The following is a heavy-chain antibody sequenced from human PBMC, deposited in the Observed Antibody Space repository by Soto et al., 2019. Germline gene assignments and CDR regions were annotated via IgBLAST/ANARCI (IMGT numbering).Heavy chain of an antibody. V-gene: IGHV4-34*01. Sequence: QVQLQQWGAGLLKPSETLSLTCAVYGGSFSGYYWSWIRQPPGKGLEWIGEINHSGSTNYNPSLKSRVTISVGTSKNQFSLKLSSVTAADTAVYYCARGNYDFWSGWRFDYWGQGTLVTVSS. CDR2: INHSGST. J-gene: IGHJ4*02. CDR1: GGSFSGYY. D-gene: IGHD3-3*01. CDR3: ARGNYDFWSGWRFDY.